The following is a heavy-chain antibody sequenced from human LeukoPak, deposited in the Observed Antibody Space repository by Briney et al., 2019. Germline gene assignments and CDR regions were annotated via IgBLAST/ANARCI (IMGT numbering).Heavy chain of an antibody. Sequence: SETLSLTCTVSGGSISSYYWSWIRQPAGKGLEWIGRIYTSGSTNYNPSLKSRVTMSVDTSKNQFSLKLSSVTAADTAVYYCAREGPWGGYDILIGYYDYYYYGMDVWGQGTTVTVSS. D-gene: IGHD3-9*01. J-gene: IGHJ6*02. CDR1: GGSISSYY. CDR3: AREGPWGGYDILIGYYDYYYYGMDV. CDR2: IYTSGST. V-gene: IGHV4-4*07.